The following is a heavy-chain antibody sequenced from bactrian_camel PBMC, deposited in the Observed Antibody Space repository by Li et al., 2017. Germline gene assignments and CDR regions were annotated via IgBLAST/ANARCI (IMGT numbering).Heavy chain of an antibody. V-gene: IGHV3S57*01. CDR2: VDNAGSS. D-gene: IGHD6*01. CDR1: RGTHRWYC. Sequence: HVQLVESGGGSVQSGGSLKLSCATSRGTHRWYCMGWFRQAPGREREAVATVDNAGSSDYTDSVSGRFTISHDVAKRTLSLQMNSLKPEDTAMYYCAADVSPSCGSWAIPEFDFWGQGTQVTVS. CDR3: AADVSPSCGSWAIPEFDF. J-gene: IGHJ6*01.